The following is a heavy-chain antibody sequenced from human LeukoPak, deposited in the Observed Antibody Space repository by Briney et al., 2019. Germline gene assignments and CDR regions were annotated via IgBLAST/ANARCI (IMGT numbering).Heavy chain of an antibody. CDR3: ARDVGSLYDFWSGYIDY. Sequence: ASVKVSCKASGYRFNSYGINWVRQAPGQGLEWMGWISVYKGNTNYAQKFQGRVTITTYTSTNTAYLELRSLRSGDTAVYYCARDVGSLYDFWSGYIDYWGQGTLVTVSS. CDR1: GYRFNSYG. V-gene: IGHV1-18*01. J-gene: IGHJ4*02. D-gene: IGHD3-3*01. CDR2: ISVYKGNT.